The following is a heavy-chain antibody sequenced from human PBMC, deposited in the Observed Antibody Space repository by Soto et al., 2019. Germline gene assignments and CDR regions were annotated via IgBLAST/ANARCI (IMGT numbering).Heavy chain of an antibody. CDR3: TTGPTLYCTNGVCYSYYYYGMDV. CDR1: GFTFSNAW. D-gene: IGHD2-8*01. Sequence: PGGSLRLSCAASGFTFSNAWMNWVRQAPGKGLEWVGRIKSKTDGGTTDYAAPVKGRFTISRDDSKNTLYLQMNSLKTEDTAVYYCTTGPTLYCTNGVCYSYYYYGMDVWGQGTTVTVSS. CDR2: IKSKTDGGTT. V-gene: IGHV3-15*07. J-gene: IGHJ6*02.